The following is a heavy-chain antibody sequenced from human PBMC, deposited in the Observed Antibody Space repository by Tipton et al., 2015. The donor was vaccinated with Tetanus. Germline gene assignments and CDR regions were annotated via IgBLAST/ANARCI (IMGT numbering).Heavy chain of an antibody. J-gene: IGHJ4*02. CDR1: GGSISNYY. V-gene: IGHV4-4*07. D-gene: IGHD4-17*01. CDR3: ARHGDNAYFDY. CDR2: IYSMGST. Sequence: TLSLTCTDSGGSISNYYWSWIRQPAGKGLEWIGRIYSMGSTKYNPSLKSRLTMSVDTSKNQFSLKLNPMAAADTAVYYCARHGDNAYFDYWGQGTLVTVSS.